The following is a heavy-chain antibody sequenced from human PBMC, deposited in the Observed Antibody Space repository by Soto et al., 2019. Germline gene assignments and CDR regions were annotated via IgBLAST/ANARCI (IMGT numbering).Heavy chain of an antibody. CDR3: ARTSTIAAAGKALAYCGMDV. J-gene: IGHJ6*02. D-gene: IGHD6-13*01. CDR2: TYYRSEWYN. Sequence: SQTLSLTCAISGDSVSSNSAACNWIRQSPSRGLEWLGRTYYRSEWYNDYAVSVKSRITINPDTSKNQFSLQLNSVTPEDTAVYYCARTSTIAAAGKALAYCGMDVWGQGTTVTVSS. CDR1: GDSVSSNSAA. V-gene: IGHV6-1*01.